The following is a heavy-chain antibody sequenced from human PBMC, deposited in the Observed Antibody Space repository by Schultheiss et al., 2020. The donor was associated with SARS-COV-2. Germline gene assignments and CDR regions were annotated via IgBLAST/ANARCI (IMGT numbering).Heavy chain of an antibody. CDR3: TTAIAVAGTSN. Sequence: GESLKISCAASGFTFSSYSMNWVRQAPGKGLEWVGRIKSKTDGGTTDYAAPVKGRFTISRDDSKNTLYLQMNSLKTEDTAVYYCTTAIAVAGTSNWGQGTLVTVSS. CDR2: IKSKTDGGTT. V-gene: IGHV3-15*01. CDR1: GFTFSSYS. J-gene: IGHJ4*02. D-gene: IGHD6-19*01.